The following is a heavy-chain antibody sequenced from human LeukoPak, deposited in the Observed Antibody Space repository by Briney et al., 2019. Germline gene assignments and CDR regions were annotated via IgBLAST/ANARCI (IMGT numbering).Heavy chain of an antibody. Sequence: GASVKVSCKVSGYTLTELSMHWVRQAPGQGLEWMGRIIPILGIANYAQKFQGRVTITADKSTSTAYMELSSLRSEDTAVYYCARALAAGSYYFDYWGQGTLVTVSP. CDR3: ARALAAGSYYFDY. CDR1: GYTLTELS. J-gene: IGHJ4*02. D-gene: IGHD6-13*01. V-gene: IGHV1-69*04. CDR2: IIPILGIA.